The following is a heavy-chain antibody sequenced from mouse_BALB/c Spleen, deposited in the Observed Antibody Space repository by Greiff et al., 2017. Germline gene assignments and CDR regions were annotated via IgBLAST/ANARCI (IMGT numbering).Heavy chain of an antibody. J-gene: IGHJ4*01. CDR2: ILPSIGST. CDR3: ARKTTEDYAMDY. CDR1: DLEVFPIAY. D-gene: IGHD2-13*01. Sequence: QVQLQQSGSELRSPGSSVKLSCKDFDLEVFPIAYMCWVRQKPGNGFEWIGDILPSIGSTIDGEKFEDKATLDADTVSNTAYLELNSLTSEDSAIYYCARKTTEDYAMDYWGQGTSVTVSA. V-gene: IGHV15-2*02.